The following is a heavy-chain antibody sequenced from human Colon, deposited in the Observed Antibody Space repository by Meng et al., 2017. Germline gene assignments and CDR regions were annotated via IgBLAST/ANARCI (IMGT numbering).Heavy chain of an antibody. D-gene: IGHD6-13*01. J-gene: IGHJ4*02. V-gene: IGHV3-74*01. Sequence: GGSLRLSCVGSGFTFSSYWMHWVRQAPGKGLEWVSLIDPDGGATAYADSVKGRFAISRDNSKNTVFLQISSLRAEDMAVYFCATFQYSMADDWGKG. CDR2: IDPDGGAT. CDR3: ATFQYSMADD. CDR1: GFTFSSYW.